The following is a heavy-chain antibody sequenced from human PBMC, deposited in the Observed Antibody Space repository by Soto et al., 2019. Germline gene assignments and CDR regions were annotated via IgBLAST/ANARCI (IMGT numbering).Heavy chain of an antibody. CDR1: GYTFTSYY. V-gene: IGHV1-46*01. J-gene: IGHJ4*02. Sequence: ASVKVSCKASGYTFTSYYMHWVRQAPGQGLEWMGIINPSGGSTSYAQKFQGRVTMTRDTSTSTVYMELSSLRSEDTAVYYCARDSEIGKIVVITTAYYFDYWGQGTLVTVSS. CDR2: INPSGGST. D-gene: IGHD3-22*01. CDR3: ARDSEIGKIVVITTAYYFDY.